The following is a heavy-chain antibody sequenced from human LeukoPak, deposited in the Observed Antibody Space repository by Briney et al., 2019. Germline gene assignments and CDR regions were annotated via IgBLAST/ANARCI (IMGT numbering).Heavy chain of an antibody. CDR3: ARGSPDRTAAGSYYYYYYMDV. D-gene: IGHD6-13*01. CDR2: MNPNSGNT. J-gene: IGHJ6*03. Sequence: GASVKVSCKASGYTFTSYDINWVRQATGQGLEWMGWMNPNSGNTGYAQKFQGRVTMTRNTSISTAYMELSSLRSEDTAVYYCARGSPDRTAAGSYYYYYYMDVWGKGTTVTVSS. CDR1: GYTFTSYD. V-gene: IGHV1-8*01.